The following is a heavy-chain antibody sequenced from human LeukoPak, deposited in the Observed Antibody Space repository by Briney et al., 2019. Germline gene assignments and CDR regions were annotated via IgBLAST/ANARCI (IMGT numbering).Heavy chain of an antibody. D-gene: IGHD3-9*01. Sequence: ASVRVSSKVSGSTLSKISVDWVRQAPGKGLEWMGSVGHEDGTTIHAQKFQGRFNMTVDTATDTAYMEMSSLMSEDTAIYYCATGAIVYEYCGQGTLVTVSS. CDR2: VGHEDGTT. CDR1: GSTLSKIS. CDR3: ATGAIVYEY. J-gene: IGHJ4*02. V-gene: IGHV1-24*01.